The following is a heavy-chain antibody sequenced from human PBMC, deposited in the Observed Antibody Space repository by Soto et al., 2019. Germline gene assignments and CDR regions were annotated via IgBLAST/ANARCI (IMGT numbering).Heavy chain of an antibody. Sequence: GESLKISCKGSGYSFTSYWIGWVRQMPWKGLEWMGIIYPGDSDTRYSPSFQGQVTISADKSISTAYLQWSSLKASDTAMYYCASTSIAARPIYYGMDVWGQGTTVTVSS. CDR3: ASTSIAARPIYYGMDV. CDR2: IYPGDSDT. J-gene: IGHJ6*02. CDR1: GYSFTSYW. D-gene: IGHD6-6*01. V-gene: IGHV5-51*01.